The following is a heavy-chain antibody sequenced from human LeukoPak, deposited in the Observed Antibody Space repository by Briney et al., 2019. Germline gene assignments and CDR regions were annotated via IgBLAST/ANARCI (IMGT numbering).Heavy chain of an antibody. D-gene: IGHD4-17*01. CDR1: GYTFTSYY. CDR3: AREAVRTFDY. Sequence: ASVKVSCKASGYTFTSYYMHWVRQAPGQGLEWMGIINPSGGSTSYAQKFQGRVTITADKSTSTAYMELSSLRSEDTAVYYCAREAVRTFDYWGQGTLVTVSS. J-gene: IGHJ4*02. V-gene: IGHV1-46*01. CDR2: INPSGGST.